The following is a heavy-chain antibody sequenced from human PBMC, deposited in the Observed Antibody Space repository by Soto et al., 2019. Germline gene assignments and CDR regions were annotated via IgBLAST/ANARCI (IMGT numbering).Heavy chain of an antibody. Sequence: EVQLVESGGGLVQPGGSLKLSCAASGFTFSGSAIHWVRQASGKGLEWVGRIRSKTNSFATAYAASVNGRFTISRDDSKNTAYLQMNSLKTEDTAVYYCSRPVVGSTGDYWVQGTLVTVSS. V-gene: IGHV3-73*02. CDR1: GFTFSGSA. CDR3: SRPVVGSTGDY. CDR2: IRSKTNSFAT. D-gene: IGHD1-26*01. J-gene: IGHJ4*02.